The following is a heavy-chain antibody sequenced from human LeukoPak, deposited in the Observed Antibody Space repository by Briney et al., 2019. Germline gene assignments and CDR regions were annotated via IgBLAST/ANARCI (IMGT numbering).Heavy chain of an antibody. J-gene: IGHJ4*02. Sequence: AGVSLRLSCAASGFTVSSNYMSWVRQAPGKGLEWVSVIYSGGSTYYADSVKGRSTISRDNAKSSLFLQMNDLRAEDTAVYYCAKGGRGNGEVYWGQGTLVTVSS. CDR1: GFTVSSNY. V-gene: IGHV3-53*01. D-gene: IGHD2-8*01. CDR3: AKGGRGNGEVY. CDR2: IYSGGST.